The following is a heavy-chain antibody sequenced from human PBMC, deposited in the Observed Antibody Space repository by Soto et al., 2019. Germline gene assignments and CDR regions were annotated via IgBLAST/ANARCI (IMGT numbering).Heavy chain of an antibody. V-gene: IGHV6-1*01. D-gene: IGHD2-15*01. CDR3: ARGDRWLLY. J-gene: IGHJ4*02. CDR2: TYYKSKWFY. Sequence: SQTLSLTCDISGDSVSSDSTAWNWIRQSPSRGLEWLGRTYYKSKWFYNYAVSVRSRIAIKSDTSENQFSLQLNSVTPEDTAVYFCARGDRWLLYWGQGTLVTVSS. CDR1: GDSVSSDSTA.